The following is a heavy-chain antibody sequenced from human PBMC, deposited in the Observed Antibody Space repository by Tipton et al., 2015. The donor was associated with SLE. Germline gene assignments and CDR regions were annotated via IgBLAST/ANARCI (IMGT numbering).Heavy chain of an antibody. V-gene: IGHV4-39*07. CDR2: INHSGST. D-gene: IGHD2-8*01. CDR3: ARGSNGLSDY. CDR1: GGSISSSRYY. Sequence: LRLSCTVSGGSISSSRYYWSWIRQPPGKGLEWIGEINHSGSTNYNPSLKSRVTISVDTSKNQFSLKLSSVTAADTAVYYCARGSNGLSDYWGQGTLVTVSS. J-gene: IGHJ4*02.